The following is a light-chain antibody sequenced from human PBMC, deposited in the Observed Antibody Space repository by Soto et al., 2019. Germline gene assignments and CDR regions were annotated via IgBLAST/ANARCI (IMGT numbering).Light chain of an antibody. CDR2: GAS. CDR1: QSVGSIY. CDR3: QQYNNWPPWT. Sequence: DIVLTQSPGTLSLSPGERATLSCRASQSVGSIYLAWYQQKPGQAPRLLIHGASNRASGIPDRFSGSGSGTEFTLTISSLQSEDFAVYYCQQYNNWPPWTFGQGTKVDI. J-gene: IGKJ1*01. V-gene: IGKV3D-15*01.